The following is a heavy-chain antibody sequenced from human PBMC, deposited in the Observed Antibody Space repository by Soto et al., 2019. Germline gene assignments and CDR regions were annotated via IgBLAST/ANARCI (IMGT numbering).Heavy chain of an antibody. V-gene: IGHV4-59*01. CDR1: GGSISSYY. D-gene: IGHD4-17*01. CDR2: IYYSGST. CDR3: ARDSTGDAFDI. J-gene: IGHJ3*02. Sequence: SETLSLTCTVSGGSISSYYWSWIRQPPGKGLEWIGYIYYSGSTNYNPSLKSRVTISVDTSKNQFSLKLSSVTAADTAVYYCARDSTGDAFDIWGQGTMVTVSS.